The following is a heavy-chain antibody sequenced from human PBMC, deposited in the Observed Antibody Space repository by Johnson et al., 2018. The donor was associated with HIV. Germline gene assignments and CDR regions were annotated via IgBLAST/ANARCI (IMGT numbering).Heavy chain of an antibody. CDR1: GFTFSSYG. D-gene: IGHD6-13*01. Sequence: QVQLVESGGGVVQPGRSLRLSCAASGFTFSSYGMHWVRQAPGKGLEWVAVISYDGSNKYYADSVKGRFTIYRDNSKNTLYLQMNSLRAGEPAVYYCAKVLTSSTSWLDDAFDICGQGTMVTVSS. J-gene: IGHJ3*02. V-gene: IGHV3-30*18. CDR2: ISYDGSNK. CDR3: AKVLTSSTSWLDDAFDI.